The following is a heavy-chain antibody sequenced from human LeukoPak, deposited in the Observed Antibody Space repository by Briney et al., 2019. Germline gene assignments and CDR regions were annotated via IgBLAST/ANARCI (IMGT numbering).Heavy chain of an antibody. CDR3: ARGYCSGGSCQYYYYYMDV. CDR2: IKQDGSEK. D-gene: IGHD2-15*01. J-gene: IGHJ6*03. CDR1: GFTFSSYW. Sequence: GGSLRLSCADSGFTFSSYWMSWVRQAPGKRLEWVANIKQDGSEKYYVDSVKGRFTISRDNAKNSLYLQMNSLRAEDTAVYYCARGYCSGGSCQYYYYYMDVWGKGTTVTVSS. V-gene: IGHV3-7*01.